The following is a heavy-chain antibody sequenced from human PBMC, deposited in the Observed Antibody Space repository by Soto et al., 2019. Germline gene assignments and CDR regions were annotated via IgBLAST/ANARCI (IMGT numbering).Heavy chain of an antibody. CDR2: IIHSGST. D-gene: IGHD3-10*01. CDR1: GGSITNTDYF. CDR3: ARKTGIRYYFEY. V-gene: IGHV4-39*07. J-gene: IGHJ4*02. Sequence: PSETLSLTCTVSGGSITNTDYFWAWIRQLPGKGLEWIGEIIHSGSTNYNPSLKSRVTLSVDTSKNQFSLKLSSVTAADTAVYYCARKTGIRYYFEYWGQGMLVTVSS.